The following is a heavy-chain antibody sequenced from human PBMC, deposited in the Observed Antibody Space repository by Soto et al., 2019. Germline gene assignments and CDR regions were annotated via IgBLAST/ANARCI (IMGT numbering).Heavy chain of an antibody. V-gene: IGHV4-4*07. CDR1: GGSISSYY. D-gene: IGHD3-3*01. CDR2: IYTSGST. CDR3: ARDAKFRRDFWSGYYYYGMDV. J-gene: IGHJ6*02. Sequence: SETLSLTCTVSGGSISSYYWSWIRQPAGKGLEWIGRIYTSGSTNYNPSLKSRVTMSVDTPKNQFSLKLSSVTAADTAVYYCARDAKFRRDFWSGYYYYGMDVWGQGTTVTVSS.